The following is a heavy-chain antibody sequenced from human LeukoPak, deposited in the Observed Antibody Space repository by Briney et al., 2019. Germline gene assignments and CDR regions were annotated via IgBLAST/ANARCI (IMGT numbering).Heavy chain of an antibody. CDR1: GFTFSSYA. V-gene: IGHV3-23*01. J-gene: IGHJ4*02. Sequence: GGSLRLSCVASGFTFSSYAMSWVRQAPGKGLEWVSGISGSGGSTYYADSVKGRFTISRDNSKNTLFLQMNGLRAEDTAVYYCAKEAYSSGWYPYFDYWGQGTLVTASS. CDR3: AKEAYSSGWYPYFDY. D-gene: IGHD6-19*01. CDR2: ISGSGGST.